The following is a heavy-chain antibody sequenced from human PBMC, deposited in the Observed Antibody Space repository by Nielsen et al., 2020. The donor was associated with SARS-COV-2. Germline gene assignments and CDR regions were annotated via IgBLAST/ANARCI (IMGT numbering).Heavy chain of an antibody. CDR2: INAGNGNT. Sequence: ASVKVSCKASRYSFASYSMHWVRQAPGQRLEWMGWINAGNGNTRYSQKFQGRVTITRDTSASTAYMELSSLRSEDTAVYYCKRHLRGYIDYWGQGTLATVSS. J-gene: IGHJ4*02. CDR3: KRHLRGYIDY. CDR1: RYSFASYS. V-gene: IGHV1-3*01.